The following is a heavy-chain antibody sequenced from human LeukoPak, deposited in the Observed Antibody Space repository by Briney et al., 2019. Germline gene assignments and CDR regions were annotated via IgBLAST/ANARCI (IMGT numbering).Heavy chain of an antibody. J-gene: IGHJ4*02. CDR3: ARKSAAGTPFDY. CDR2: IYYSGST. V-gene: IGHV4-59*08. Sequence: SETLSLTCTVSGGSISSYYWSWIRQPPGKGLEWIGYIYYSGSTNNNPSLKSRVTISVDTSKNQFSLKLTSVTAADTAVYYCARKSAAGTPFDYWGQGTLVTVSS. D-gene: IGHD6-13*01. CDR1: GGSISSYY.